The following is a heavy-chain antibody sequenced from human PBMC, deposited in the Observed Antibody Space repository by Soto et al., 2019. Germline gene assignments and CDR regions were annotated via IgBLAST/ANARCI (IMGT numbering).Heavy chain of an antibody. Sequence: SETLSLTCAVYGESFSGYYWSWIRQPPGKRLEWIGEINHSGSSNYNPSLGEINHGGRTNYNPSLKSRVAISVDTSKNQFSLRVNSVTAADTAVYYCARATRGQNYYHGMDVWGQGTTVTVSS. CDR2: INHSGSS. CDR3: ARATRGQNYYHGMDV. V-gene: IGHV4-34*01. J-gene: IGHJ6*02. CDR1: GESFSGYY.